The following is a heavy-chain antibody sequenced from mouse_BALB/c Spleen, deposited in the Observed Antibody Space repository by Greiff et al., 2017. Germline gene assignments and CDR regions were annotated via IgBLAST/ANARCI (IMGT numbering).Heavy chain of an antibody. V-gene: IGHV1-9*01. CDR1: GYAFSSYW. CDR3: ARRDGNSDYYAMDY. J-gene: IGHJ4*01. CDR2: ILPGSGST. Sequence: QVQLQQSGAELMKPGASVKISCKATGYAFSSYWIEWVKQRPGHGLEWIGEILPGSGSTNYNEKFMGKATFTADTSSNTAYMQLSSLTSEDSAVYYCARRDGNSDYYAMDYWGQGTSVTVSA. D-gene: IGHD2-1*01.